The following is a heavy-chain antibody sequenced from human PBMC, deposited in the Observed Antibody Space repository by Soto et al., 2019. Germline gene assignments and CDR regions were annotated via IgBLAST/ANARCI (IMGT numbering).Heavy chain of an antibody. V-gene: IGHV3-74*01. J-gene: IGHJ4*02. D-gene: IGHD6-19*01. CDR1: GFTFRSSW. CDR3: ARGPTGWYGDDY. Sequence: EVQLVESGGGLVQPGGSLRLSCVASGFTFRSSWMHWVRQAPGKGLVWVSRINSDATTKNYADYVQGRFTIARDNAENTLYLQMDSLTAEDTAVYYCARGPTGWYGDDYWGQGTLVTVSS. CDR2: INSDATTK.